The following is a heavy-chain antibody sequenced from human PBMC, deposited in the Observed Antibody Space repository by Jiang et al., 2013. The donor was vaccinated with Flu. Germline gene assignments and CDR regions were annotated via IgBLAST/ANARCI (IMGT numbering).Heavy chain of an antibody. CDR1: GGSTSSRSHY. V-gene: IGHV4-39*07. J-gene: IGHJ4*02. D-gene: IGHD6-6*01. CDR2: IYYSGNS. Sequence: GPGLVKPSETLSLTCSVSGGSTSSRSHYWVWIRQPPGKGLEWIGSIYYSGNSYDNPSLKSRVTISLDTSKNQFSLKLTSVTAADTAIYYCARQGWVERWGRRSSSSFYFDSWGQGTLVTVSS. CDR3: ARQGWVERWGRRSSSSFYFDS.